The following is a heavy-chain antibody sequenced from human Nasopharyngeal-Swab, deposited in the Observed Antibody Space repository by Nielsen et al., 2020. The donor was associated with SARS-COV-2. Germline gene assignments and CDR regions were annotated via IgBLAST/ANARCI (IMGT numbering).Heavy chain of an antibody. Sequence: GGSLRLSCAASGSTFSNYNMNWVRQAPGKGLEWVSSISSSTTYIYYADSVKGRFTISRDNAKNSLYLQMNSLRAEDTAVYYCARDGLDYDFWSAYFMDVWGQGTTVTVSS. D-gene: IGHD3-3*01. CDR1: GSTFSNYN. J-gene: IGHJ6*02. V-gene: IGHV3-21*01. CDR3: ARDGLDYDFWSAYFMDV. CDR2: ISSSTTYI.